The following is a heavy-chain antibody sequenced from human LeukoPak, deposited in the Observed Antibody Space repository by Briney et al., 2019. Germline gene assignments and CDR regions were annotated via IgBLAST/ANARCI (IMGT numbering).Heavy chain of an antibody. CDR2: IKQDGSEK. Sequence: ESLRLSCAASGFTFSSYWMSWVRQAPGKGLEWVANIKQDGSEKYYVDSVKGRFTISRDNAKNSLYPQMNSLRAEDTAVYYCAKMGRLATSDFDYWGQGTLVTVSS. J-gene: IGHJ4*02. V-gene: IGHV3-7*01. CDR1: GFTFSSYW. D-gene: IGHD5-24*01. CDR3: AKMGRLATSDFDY.